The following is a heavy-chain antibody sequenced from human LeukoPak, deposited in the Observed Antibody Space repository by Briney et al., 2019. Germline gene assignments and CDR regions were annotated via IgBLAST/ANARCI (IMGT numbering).Heavy chain of an antibody. Sequence: ASVRVSCKASGYTFTRYYIHWVRQAPGQGLEWMGPINPSGGSTDYAQTLQGRLTVTRDTTIRTAYMDLSRLRYEDTGVYYCARDLSHRYYHSTGYAFDYWGQGTLVTVSS. CDR3: ARDLSHRYYHSTGYAFDY. J-gene: IGHJ4*02. CDR1: GYTFTRYY. CDR2: INPSGGST. V-gene: IGHV1-46*04. D-gene: IGHD3-22*01.